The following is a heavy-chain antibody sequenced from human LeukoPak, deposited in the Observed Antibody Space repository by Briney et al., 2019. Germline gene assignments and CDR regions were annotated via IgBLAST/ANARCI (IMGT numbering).Heavy chain of an antibody. CDR2: ISGSGGST. J-gene: IGHJ4*02. CDR3: AKRSPWTSVVTPGYYFDF. Sequence: GGSLRLSCAASGFTFINYAMNWVRQAPGKGLEWVSGISGSGGSTYYADSVKGRFTISRDNSKNTLYLQMNSLGAEDTAVYYCAKRSPWTSVVTPGYYFDFWGQGTLLTVSS. V-gene: IGHV3-23*01. CDR1: GFTFINYA. D-gene: IGHD4-23*01.